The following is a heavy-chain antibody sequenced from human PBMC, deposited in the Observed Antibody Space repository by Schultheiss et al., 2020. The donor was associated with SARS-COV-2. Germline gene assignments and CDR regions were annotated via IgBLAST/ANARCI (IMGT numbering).Heavy chain of an antibody. CDR2: INAGNGNT. J-gene: IGHJ4*02. CDR3: ARDKQWLVPFFDY. CDR1: GYTFTSYY. V-gene: IGHV1-3*01. D-gene: IGHD6-19*01. Sequence: ASVKVSCKASGYTFTSYYMHWVRQAPGQGLEWMGWINAGNGNTKYSQKFQGRVTITRDTSASTAYMELSSLRSEDTAVYYCARDKQWLVPFFDYWGQGTLVTVSS.